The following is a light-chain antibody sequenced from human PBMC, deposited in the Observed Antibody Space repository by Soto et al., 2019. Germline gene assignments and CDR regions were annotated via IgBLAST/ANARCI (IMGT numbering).Light chain of an antibody. Sequence: DIQMTQSPSSVSASVGDRVTFTCRASQDISRWLVWYQQKPGKAPKLLIYAASTLRSGVPSRFSGSGSGKNFSLSISSLQSEDFATYYCQQADTFPFTFGQGTRLE. V-gene: IGKV1-12*02. CDR3: QQADTFPFT. CDR2: AAS. J-gene: IGKJ5*01. CDR1: QDISRW.